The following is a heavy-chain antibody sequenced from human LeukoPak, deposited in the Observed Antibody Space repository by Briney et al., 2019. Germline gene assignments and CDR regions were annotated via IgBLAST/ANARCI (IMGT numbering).Heavy chain of an antibody. CDR1: GGSFSGYY. CDR3: ARRPYYYGSGSSLFDY. J-gene: IGHJ4*02. D-gene: IGHD3-10*01. CDR2: INHSGST. Sequence: SETLSLTCAVYGGSFSGYYWSWIPQPPGKGLEWIGEINHSGSTNYNPSLKSRVTISVDTSKNQFSLKLSSVTAADTAVYYCARRPYYYGSGSSLFDYWSQGTLVTVSS. V-gene: IGHV4-34*01.